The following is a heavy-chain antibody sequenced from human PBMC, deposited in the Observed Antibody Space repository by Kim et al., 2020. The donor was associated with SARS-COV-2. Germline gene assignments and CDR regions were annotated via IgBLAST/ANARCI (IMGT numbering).Heavy chain of an antibody. CDR3: ARDLEDWCSSTSCYHFDY. V-gene: IGHV1-2*02. CDR1: GYTFTGYY. D-gene: IGHD2-2*01. Sequence: ASVKVSCKASGYTFTGYYMHWVRQAPGQGLEWMGWINPNSGGTNYAQKFQGRVTMTRDTSISTAYMELSRLRSDDTAVYYCARDLEDWCSSTSCYHFDYWGQGTLVTVSS. J-gene: IGHJ4*02. CDR2: INPNSGGT.